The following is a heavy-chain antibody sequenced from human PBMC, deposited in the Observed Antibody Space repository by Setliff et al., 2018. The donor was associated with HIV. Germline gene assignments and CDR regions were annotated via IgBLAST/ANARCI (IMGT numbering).Heavy chain of an antibody. D-gene: IGHD2-8*01. J-gene: IGHJ3*01. CDR2: IAPNSGGT. V-gene: IGHV1-2*02. CDR3: AGTIYEWGAFDV. CDR1: GYTLTDFY. Sequence: ASVKVSCKASGYTLTDFYIHWERQAPGQGLEWMGWIAPNSGGTGYAENFQGRVTMTRDTSVNTAYMELGRLTSDDTAVYYCAGTIYEWGAFDVWGQGTMVTVSS.